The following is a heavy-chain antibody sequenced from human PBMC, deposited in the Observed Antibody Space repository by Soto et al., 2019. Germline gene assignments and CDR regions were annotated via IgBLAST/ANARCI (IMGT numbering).Heavy chain of an antibody. CDR1: GGSISSYY. CDR3: ARVRAGHGPPSKWFDP. CDR2: IYYSGST. V-gene: IGHV4-59*01. Sequence: SETLSLTCTVSGGSISSYYWSWVRQPPGKGLEWIGYIYYSGSTNYNPSLKSRVTISVDTSKNQFSLKLSSVTAADTAVYCCARVRAGHGPPSKWFDPWGQGTLVTVSS. J-gene: IGHJ5*02. D-gene: IGHD6-19*01.